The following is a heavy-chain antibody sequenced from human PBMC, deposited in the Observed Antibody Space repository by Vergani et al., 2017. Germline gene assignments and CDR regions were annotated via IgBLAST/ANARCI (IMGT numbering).Heavy chain of an antibody. CDR1: GGTFSSYA. J-gene: IGHJ6*03. CDR3: ASYGRDGYNFVYYYYMDV. Sequence: QVQLVQSGAEVKKPGSSVKVSCKASGGTFSSYAISWVRQAPGQGLEWMGGILPIFGTANYAQKFQGRVTITADESTSTTYMELSSLRSEDTAVYYCASYGRDGYNFVYYYYMDVWGKGTTVTVSS. CDR2: ILPIFGTA. D-gene: IGHD5-24*01. V-gene: IGHV1-69*01.